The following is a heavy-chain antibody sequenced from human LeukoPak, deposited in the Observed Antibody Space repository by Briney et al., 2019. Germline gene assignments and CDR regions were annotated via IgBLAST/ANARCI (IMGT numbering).Heavy chain of an antibody. CDR2: ITTSDGNT. Sequence: GSLRLSCAASGFTFSSYTMSWVRQAPGKGLEWVSTITTSDGNTYYADSVKSRFTVSRDNSKNTLFLQMNSLRAEDTAVYYCAKDGGLWVSAHWGDSWGRGTLVTVSS. CDR1: GFTFSSYT. V-gene: IGHV3-23*01. D-gene: IGHD7-27*01. J-gene: IGHJ4*02. CDR3: AKDGGLWVSAHWGDS.